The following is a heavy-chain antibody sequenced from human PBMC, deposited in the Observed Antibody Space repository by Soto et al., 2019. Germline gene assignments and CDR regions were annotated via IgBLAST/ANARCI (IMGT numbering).Heavy chain of an antibody. Sequence: EVQLVESGGGLVQPGGSLRLSCAASGFTFSNYWMTWVRQAPGKGLEWVAMIKDDGSERYYLDSVKGRFTISRDNAENSLFLQMNDLRAEDTAVYYCVRDSGVEVLTGYQHFDYWGQGSLVTVSS. V-gene: IGHV3-7*03. CDR3: VRDSGVEVLTGYQHFDY. CDR1: GFTFSNYW. CDR2: IKDDGSER. D-gene: IGHD3-9*01. J-gene: IGHJ4*02.